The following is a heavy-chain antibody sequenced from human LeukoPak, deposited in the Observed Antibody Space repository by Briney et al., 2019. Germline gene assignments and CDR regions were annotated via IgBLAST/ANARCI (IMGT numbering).Heavy chain of an antibody. Sequence: ETLSLTCTVSGGSISSSSYYWGWIRQPPGKGLEWVSSISSSSTYIYYADSVKGRFTISRDNAKNSLYLQMNSLRAEDTAVYYCAREWRYYDSSGYYDYWGQGTLVTVSS. CDR2: ISSSSTYI. CDR1: GGSISSSS. V-gene: IGHV3-21*01. D-gene: IGHD3-22*01. CDR3: AREWRYYDSSGYYDY. J-gene: IGHJ4*02.